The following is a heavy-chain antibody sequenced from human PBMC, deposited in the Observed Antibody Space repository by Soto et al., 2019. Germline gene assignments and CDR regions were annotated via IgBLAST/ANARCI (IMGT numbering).Heavy chain of an antibody. D-gene: IGHD2-2*01. CDR2: ISYDGSNK. J-gene: IGHJ6*03. CDR1: GFTFSSYG. Sequence: PGGSLSLSCAASGFTFSSYGMHWVRQAPGKGLEWVAVISYDGSNKYYADSVKGRFTISRDNSKNTLYLQMNSLRAEDTAVYYCAKDKGYCSSTSCRDYYYYMDVWGKGTTVTVSS. V-gene: IGHV3-30*18. CDR3: AKDKGYCSSTSCRDYYYYMDV.